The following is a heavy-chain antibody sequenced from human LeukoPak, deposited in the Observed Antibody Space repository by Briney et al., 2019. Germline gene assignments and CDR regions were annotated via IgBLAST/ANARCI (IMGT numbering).Heavy chain of an antibody. D-gene: IGHD2/OR15-2a*01. CDR1: GFIFSTYW. Sequence: PGGSLRLSCEASGFIFSTYWMHWVRQVPGKGLEWVSRINSGGSSTNYADSVKGRFTISRDNAKNTLFLQMNSLRAEDTAVYYCATGPLTTSGHYCSYMDVWGKVTTVT. CDR2: INSGGSST. V-gene: IGHV3-74*01. CDR3: ATGPLTTSGHYCSYMDV. J-gene: IGHJ6*03.